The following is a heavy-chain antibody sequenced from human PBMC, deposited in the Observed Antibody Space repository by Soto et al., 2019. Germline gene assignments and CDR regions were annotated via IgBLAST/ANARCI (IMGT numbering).Heavy chain of an antibody. V-gene: IGHV4-59*01. D-gene: IGHD6-13*01. J-gene: IGHJ4*02. CDR3: ARGLIAAAGTGFAY. CDR1: GGSISSYY. CDR2: IYYSGST. Sequence: SETLSLTCTVSGGSISSYYWSWIRQPPGKGLEWIGYIYYSGSTNYNPSLKSRVTISVDTSKNQFSLKLSSVTAADTAVYYCARGLIAAAGTGFAYWGQGTLVTVSS.